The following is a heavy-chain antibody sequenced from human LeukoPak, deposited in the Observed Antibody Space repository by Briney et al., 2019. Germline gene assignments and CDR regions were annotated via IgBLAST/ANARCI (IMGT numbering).Heavy chain of an antibody. D-gene: IGHD2-2*01. CDR1: GGSISSGDHY. Sequence: SETLSLTCTVSGGSISSGDHYWSWIRQPPGKGLEWIGYIYYSGSTYYNPSLKSRVTISVDTSKNQFSLKLSSVTAADTAVYYCASTIVVDLGFDPWGQGTLVTVSS. V-gene: IGHV4-30-4*01. CDR2: IYYSGST. CDR3: ASTIVVDLGFDP. J-gene: IGHJ5*02.